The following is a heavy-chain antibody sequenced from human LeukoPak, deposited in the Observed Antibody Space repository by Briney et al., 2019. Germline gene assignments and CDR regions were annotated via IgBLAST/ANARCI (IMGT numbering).Heavy chain of an antibody. CDR3: ARDGDYGGNSGNNWFDP. D-gene: IGHD4-23*01. V-gene: IGHV1-2*02. J-gene: IGHJ5*02. CDR2: INPNSGGT. Sequence: GASVKVSCKASGYTFTGYYMHWVRQAPGQGLEWMGWINPNSGGTNYAQKFQGRVTMTRDTSISTAYMELSRLRSDDTAVYYCARDGDYGGNSGNNWFDPWGQGTLVTVSS. CDR1: GYTFTGYY.